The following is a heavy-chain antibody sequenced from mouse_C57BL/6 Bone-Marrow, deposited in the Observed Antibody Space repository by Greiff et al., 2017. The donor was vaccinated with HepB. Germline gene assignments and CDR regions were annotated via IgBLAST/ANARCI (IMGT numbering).Heavy chain of an antibody. Sequence: VKLQESGPELVKPGASVKISCKASGYAFSSSWMNWVKQRPGKGLEWIGRIYPGDGDTNYNGKFKGKATLTADKSSSTAYMQLSSLTSEDSAVYFCARLYYYGSSWYFDVWGTGTTVTVSS. D-gene: IGHD1-1*01. J-gene: IGHJ1*03. CDR3: ARLYYYGSSWYFDV. V-gene: IGHV1-82*01. CDR2: IYPGDGDT. CDR1: GYAFSSSW.